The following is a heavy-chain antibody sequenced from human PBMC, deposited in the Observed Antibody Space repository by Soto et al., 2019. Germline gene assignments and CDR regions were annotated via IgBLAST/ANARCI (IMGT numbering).Heavy chain of an antibody. CDR1: GGSISSYY. J-gene: IGHJ4*02. CDR3: AREWYSSSWALDY. Sequence: QVQLQESGPGLVKPSETLSLTCTVSGGSISSYYWSWIRQPPGKGLEWIGYIYYSGSTNYNPSLKIRVTISVDTAKSQFSLKLSSVTAADTAVYYCAREWYSSSWALDYWGQGTLVTVSS. D-gene: IGHD6-13*01. V-gene: IGHV4-59*01. CDR2: IYYSGST.